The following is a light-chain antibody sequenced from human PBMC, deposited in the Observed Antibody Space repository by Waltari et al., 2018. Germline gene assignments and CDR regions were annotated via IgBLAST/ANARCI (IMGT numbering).Light chain of an antibody. V-gene: IGLV3-25*03. CDR1: ALPKQY. CDR3: QSADSSGTYVV. J-gene: IGLJ2*01. CDR2: KDN. Sequence: SYELTQPPSVSVSPGQTARITCSGDALPKQYAYWYQQRPGQAPVLVIYKDNERPSGIPERFSGSGSGTTVTLTSSGVQAEDEADYYCQSADSSGTYVVFGGGTKLTVL.